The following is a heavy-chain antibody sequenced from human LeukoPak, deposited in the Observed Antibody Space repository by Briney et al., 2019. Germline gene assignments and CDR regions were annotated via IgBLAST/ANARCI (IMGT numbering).Heavy chain of an antibody. Sequence: ASVKVSCKASGYTFTSYYMHWVRQAPGQGLEWMRIINPSGGSTSYAQKFQGRVTMTRDTSTSTVYMELSSLRSEDTAVYYCARDRRGRRWLQNGEAFDIWGQGTMVTVSS. CDR2: INPSGGST. J-gene: IGHJ3*02. CDR1: GYTFTSYY. V-gene: IGHV1-46*01. CDR3: ARDRRGRRWLQNGEAFDI. D-gene: IGHD5-24*01.